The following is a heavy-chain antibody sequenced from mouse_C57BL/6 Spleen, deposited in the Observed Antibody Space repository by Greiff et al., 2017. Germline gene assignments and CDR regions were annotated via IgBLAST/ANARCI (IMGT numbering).Heavy chain of an antibody. J-gene: IGHJ1*03. V-gene: IGHV5-6*01. D-gene: IGHD1-1*01. Sequence: EVKLMESGGDLVKPGGSLKLSCAASGFTFSSYGMSWVRQTPDKRLAWVATISSGGSYTYYPASVKGRFPISTDNAKNTLYLQMRSMKSEDTAMYYCARQYYGSSYGYGYFDVWGTGTTVTVSS. CDR2: ISSGGSYT. CDR1: GFTFSSYG. CDR3: ARQYYGSSYGYGYFDV.